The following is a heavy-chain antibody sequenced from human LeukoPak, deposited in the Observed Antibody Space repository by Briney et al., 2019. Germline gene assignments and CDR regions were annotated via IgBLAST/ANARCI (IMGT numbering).Heavy chain of an antibody. J-gene: IGHJ4*02. D-gene: IGHD3-10*01. Sequence: PGGSLRPSCAASGFTFSSYEMNWVRQAPGKGLEWVSYISSSGSTIYYADSVKGRFTISRDNAKNSLCLQMNSLRVEDTAVYYCAKVAKYYYGSETYYFFEHWGQGTPVTASS. CDR2: ISSSGSTI. CDR1: GFTFSSYE. V-gene: IGHV3-48*03. CDR3: AKVAKYYYGSETYYFFEH.